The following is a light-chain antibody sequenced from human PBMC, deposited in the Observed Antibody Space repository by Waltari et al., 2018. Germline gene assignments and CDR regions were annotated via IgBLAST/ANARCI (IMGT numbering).Light chain of an antibody. Sequence: QSALTQPASVSRSPGQSITLSCTRTSSDVGSYNLFSWYQQHPGKAPKLMIYEGSKRPSGVSNRFSGSKSGNTASLTISGLQAEDEADYYCCSYAGSSTLVFGGGTKLTVL. J-gene: IGLJ2*01. V-gene: IGLV2-23*01. CDR3: CSYAGSSTLV. CDR1: SSDVGSYNL. CDR2: EGS.